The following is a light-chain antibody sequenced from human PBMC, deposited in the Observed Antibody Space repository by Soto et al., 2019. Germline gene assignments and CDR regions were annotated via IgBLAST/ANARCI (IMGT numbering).Light chain of an antibody. CDR3: SSYASSSTYG. CDR1: SSDVGSYNR. J-gene: IGLJ1*01. Sequence: LTQPPSVSGSPGQSVTISCTGTSSDVGSYNRVSWYQQPPGTAPKLKIYEVSNRPAGVPDRFSGSKSGNTASLTISGLQAEDEADYCCSSYASSSTYGFGTGTKVTVL. V-gene: IGLV2-18*02. CDR2: EVS.